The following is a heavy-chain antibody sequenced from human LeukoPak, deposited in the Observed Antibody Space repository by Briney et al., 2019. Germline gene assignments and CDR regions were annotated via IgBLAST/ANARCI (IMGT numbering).Heavy chain of an antibody. CDR1: GGSISYYY. CDR3: ARRGTIFGPESL. CDR2: IYTSGNT. J-gene: IGHJ2*01. V-gene: IGHV4-4*09. D-gene: IGHD3-3*01. Sequence: SETLSLTSSVSGGSISYYYWTWIRQPPGKGLEWIGYIYTSGNTDYNPSLKSRVSMSLDTSKSQLSLSLSSVTAADTAVYFCARRGTIFGPESLWGRGTLVTVSS.